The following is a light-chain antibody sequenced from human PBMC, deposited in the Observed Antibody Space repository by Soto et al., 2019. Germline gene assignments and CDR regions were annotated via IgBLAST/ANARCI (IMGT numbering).Light chain of an antibody. J-gene: IGKJ5*01. CDR1: HSVSSSY. V-gene: IGKV3D-20*01. Sequence: EIVLTQSPATLSLSPGERATLSCGASHSVSSSYLAWYQQKPGLAPRLLIYDASSRATGIPERFSGSGSGTDFTLTISRREPEDFAVYYCQQYGSSPITFGQGTRLEI. CDR2: DAS. CDR3: QQYGSSPIT.